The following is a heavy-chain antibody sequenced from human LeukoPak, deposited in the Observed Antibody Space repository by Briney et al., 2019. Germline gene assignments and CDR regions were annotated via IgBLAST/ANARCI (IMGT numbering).Heavy chain of an antibody. CDR3: ARYRGNSNGGFDP. V-gene: IGHV4-59*01. Sequence: PSETLSLTCIVSGGSISSYYWCWIRQPPGKGLEWIGNIYNSGGTNYNPSLKSRVTTSVDTSKNQFSLKLTSVTAADTAVYYCARYRGNSNGGFDPWGQGTLVTVSS. CDR2: IYNSGGT. J-gene: IGHJ5*02. CDR1: GGSISSYY. D-gene: IGHD4-23*01.